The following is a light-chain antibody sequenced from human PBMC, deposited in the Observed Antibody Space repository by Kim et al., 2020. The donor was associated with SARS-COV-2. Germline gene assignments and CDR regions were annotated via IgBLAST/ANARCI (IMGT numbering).Light chain of an antibody. CDR1: SIGSKR. CDR3: QVWDGNSDHAV. CDR2: YDT. V-gene: IGLV3-21*04. Sequence: APGKTARITCRGDSIGSKRVHWYQQKPGQAPVVVIYYDTDRPSGIPERFSGSTSGNTATLTISRVEAGDEADYYCQVWDGNSDHAVFGGGTKVTVL. J-gene: IGLJ2*01.